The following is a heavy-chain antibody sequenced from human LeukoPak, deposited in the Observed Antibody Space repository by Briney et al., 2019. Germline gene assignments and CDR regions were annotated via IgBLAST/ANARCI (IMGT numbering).Heavy chain of an antibody. CDR2: ISAYNGNT. Sequence: ASVKVSCKASGYTFTSYGISWVRQAPGQGLEWMGWISAYNGNTNYAQKLQGRVTMTTDTSTSTAYMELRSLRSEDTAVYYCAREPLFTMIVVERRYAFDIWGQGTMVTVSS. V-gene: IGHV1-18*01. D-gene: IGHD3-22*01. J-gene: IGHJ3*02. CDR1: GYTFTSYG. CDR3: AREPLFTMIVVERRYAFDI.